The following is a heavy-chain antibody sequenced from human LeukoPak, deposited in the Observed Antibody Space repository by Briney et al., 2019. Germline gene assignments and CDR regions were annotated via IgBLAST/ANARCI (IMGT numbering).Heavy chain of an antibody. J-gene: IGHJ6*03. D-gene: IGHD4-17*01. CDR1: GFTFSSYE. Sequence: SGGSLRLSCAASGFTFSSYEMNWVGQAPGRGLDWVSYISSSGSTIYYADSVKGRFTISRDNAKNSLYLQMNSLSAEDTAVYYRARGYGDYLPYYYMDVWGKGTPVTVSS. CDR3: ARGYGDYLPYYYMDV. V-gene: IGHV3-48*03. CDR2: ISSSGSTI.